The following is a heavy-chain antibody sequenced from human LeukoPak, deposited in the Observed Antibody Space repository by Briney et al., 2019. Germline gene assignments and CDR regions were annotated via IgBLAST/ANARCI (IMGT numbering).Heavy chain of an antibody. CDR3: AREKATVTVNDAFDI. Sequence: ASVKVSCKASGYTFTGYYMHWVRQAPGQGLKWMGWINPNSGGTNYAQKFQGRVTMTRDTSISTAYMELSRLRSDDTAVYYCAREKATVTVNDAFDIWGQGTMVTVSS. J-gene: IGHJ3*02. D-gene: IGHD4-17*01. V-gene: IGHV1-2*02. CDR1: GYTFTGYY. CDR2: INPNSGGT.